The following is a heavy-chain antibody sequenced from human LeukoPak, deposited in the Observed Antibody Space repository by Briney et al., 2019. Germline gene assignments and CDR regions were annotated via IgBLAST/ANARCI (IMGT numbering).Heavy chain of an antibody. J-gene: IGHJ5*02. CDR3: AKGISDDSGDYEET. CDR1: GGSISSGDYY. D-gene: IGHD4-17*01. CDR2: IYYSGST. V-gene: IGHV4-30-4*01. Sequence: SQTLSLTCTVSGGSISSGDYYWSWIRQPPGKGLEWIGYIYYSGSTYYNPSLKSRVTISVDTSKNQFSLKLTSVTAADTAMYYCAKGISDDSGDYEETWGQGILVTVSS.